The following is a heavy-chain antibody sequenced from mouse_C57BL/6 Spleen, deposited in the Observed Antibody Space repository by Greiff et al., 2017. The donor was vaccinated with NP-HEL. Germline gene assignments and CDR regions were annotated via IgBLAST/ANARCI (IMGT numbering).Heavy chain of an antibody. V-gene: IGHV1-5*01. Sequence: VQLKQSGTVLARPGASVKMSCKTSGYTFTSYWMHWVKQRPGQGLEWIGAIYPGNSDTSYNQKFKGKAKLTAVTSASTAYMELSSLTNEDSAVYYCTKGYYGSSYGAWYFDVWGTGTTVTVSS. D-gene: IGHD1-1*01. CDR1: GYTFTSYW. J-gene: IGHJ1*03. CDR2: IYPGNSDT. CDR3: TKGYYGSSYGAWYFDV.